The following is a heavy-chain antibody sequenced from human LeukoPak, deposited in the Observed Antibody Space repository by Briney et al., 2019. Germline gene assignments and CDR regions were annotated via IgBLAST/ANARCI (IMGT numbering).Heavy chain of an antibody. J-gene: IGHJ4*02. CDR3: TTLLAVPPLADIDDY. D-gene: IGHD2-15*01. V-gene: IGHV3-15*01. Sequence: PGGSLRLSWVASGXNFNNAWMSWVRQAPGKGLEWVGRIKHKGDGGTTDYAAPVKGRFTISRDDSKTTLYMQMNSLKTEDTAVYFCTTLLAVPPLADIDDYWGQGTLVTVSS. CDR1: GXNFNNAW. CDR2: IKHKGDGGTT.